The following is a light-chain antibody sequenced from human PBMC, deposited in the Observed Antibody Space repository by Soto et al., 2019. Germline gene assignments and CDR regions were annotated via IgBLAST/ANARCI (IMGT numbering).Light chain of an antibody. V-gene: IGKV1-9*01. CDR3: QQLNSYPRVT. CDR1: QGIISY. Sequence: DIQLTQSPSFLSASVGDRVTITCRASQGIISYLAWYQQKPGKAPKLLIYAASTLQSGVPSRFSGSGSGTEFTLTISSLQPEDFATYYCQQLNSYPRVTFGGGTKVEIK. J-gene: IGKJ4*01. CDR2: AAS.